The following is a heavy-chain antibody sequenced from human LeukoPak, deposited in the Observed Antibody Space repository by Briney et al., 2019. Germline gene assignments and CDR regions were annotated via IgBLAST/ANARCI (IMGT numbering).Heavy chain of an antibody. CDR3: ARGRRDFWSGYSDY. V-gene: IGHV1-69*01. CDR1: GGTFSSYA. J-gene: IGHJ4*02. D-gene: IGHD3-3*01. CDR2: IIPIFGTA. Sequence: SVKVSCKASGGTFSSYAISWVRQAPGQGLEWMGGIIPIFGTANYAQKFQGRVTITADESTSTAYMELSSLRSEDTAVHYCARGRRDFWSGYSDYWGQGTLVTVSS.